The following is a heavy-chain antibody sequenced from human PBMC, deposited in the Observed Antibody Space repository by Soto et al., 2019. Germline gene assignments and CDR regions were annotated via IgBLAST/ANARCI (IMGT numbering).Heavy chain of an antibody. V-gene: IGHV1-69*01. J-gene: IGHJ4*02. Sequence: QVQLVQSGAEVKKPGSSVKVSCKASGGTFSSYAISWVRQAPGQGLEWMGGIIPIFGTANYAQKFKGRVTITADESTGTAYMELSSRRSEDTAVYYCARGGSGPRGDDYWGQGTLVTVSS. CDR2: IIPIFGTA. D-gene: IGHD3-10*01. CDR3: ARGGSGPRGDDY. CDR1: GGTFSSYA.